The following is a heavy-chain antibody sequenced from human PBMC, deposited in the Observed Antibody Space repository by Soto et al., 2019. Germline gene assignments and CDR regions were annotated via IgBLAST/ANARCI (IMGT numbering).Heavy chain of an antibody. Sequence: SETLSLTCAVYGGSFSGYYWSWIRQPPGKGLEWIGEINHSGSTNYNPSLKSRVTISVDTSKNQFSLKLSSVTAADTAVYYCARGTGIQLWFTCSGGSCYSADWFDPWGQGTLVTAPQ. CDR2: INHSGST. V-gene: IGHV4-34*01. J-gene: IGHJ5*02. CDR1: GGSFSGYY. D-gene: IGHD2-15*01. CDR3: ARGTGIQLWFTCSGGSCYSADWFDP.